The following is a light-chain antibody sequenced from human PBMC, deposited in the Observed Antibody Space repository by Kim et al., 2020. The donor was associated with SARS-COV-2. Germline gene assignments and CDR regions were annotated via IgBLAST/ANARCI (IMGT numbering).Light chain of an antibody. CDR1: QSVSSN. CDR3: HQYNHWPPGT. V-gene: IGKV3-15*01. J-gene: IGKJ2*01. CDR2: GSS. Sequence: EIVMTQSPATLSVSPGERATLSCRASQSVSSNLAWYQHKPGQAPRLLIYGSSTRATGIPARFSGSGSGTEFTLTISSLRSEDFAVYYCHQYNHWPPGTFGQGTKVDIK.